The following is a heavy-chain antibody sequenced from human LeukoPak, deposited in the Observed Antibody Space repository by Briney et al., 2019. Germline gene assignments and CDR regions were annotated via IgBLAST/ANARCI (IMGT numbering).Heavy chain of an antibody. Sequence: GGSLRLSCAASGFTFSSYWMHWVRQAPGKGLVWVSRINGDGSSTNYADSVKGRFTISRDNAKNTLYLQMNSLRAEDTAVYYCARDHGDYYFDYWGQGTLVTVSS. V-gene: IGHV3-74*01. CDR3: ARDHGDYYFDY. D-gene: IGHD4-17*01. CDR2: INGDGSST. CDR1: GFTFSSYW. J-gene: IGHJ4*02.